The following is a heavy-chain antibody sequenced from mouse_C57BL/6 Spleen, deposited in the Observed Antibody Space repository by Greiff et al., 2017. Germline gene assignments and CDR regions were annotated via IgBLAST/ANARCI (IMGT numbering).Heavy chain of an antibody. CDR1: GFTFSSYA. CDR3: ARDWGYGSSYGGFAY. J-gene: IGHJ3*01. D-gene: IGHD1-1*01. V-gene: IGHV5-4*01. Sequence: EVHLVESGGGLVKPGGSLKLSCAASGFTFSSYAMSWVRQTPEKRLEWVATISDGGSYTYYPDNVKGRFTISRDNAKNNLYLQMSHLKSEDTAMYYCARDWGYGSSYGGFAYWGQGTLVTVSA. CDR2: ISDGGSYT.